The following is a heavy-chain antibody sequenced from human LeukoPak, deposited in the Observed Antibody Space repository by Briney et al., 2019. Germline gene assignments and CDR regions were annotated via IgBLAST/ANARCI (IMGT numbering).Heavy chain of an antibody. CDR1: GFTFSSYS. CDR3: ARDYSTVTTIGALGMDV. CDR2: ISRSSSYI. D-gene: IGHD4-17*01. Sequence: GGSLRLSCAASGFTFSSYSMNWVRQAPGKGLKWVSSISRSSSYIYYADSMKGRFTISRDNAKNSLSLQMNSLRAEDTAVYYCARDYSTVTTIGALGMDVWGQGTTVTVSS. V-gene: IGHV3-21*01. J-gene: IGHJ6*02.